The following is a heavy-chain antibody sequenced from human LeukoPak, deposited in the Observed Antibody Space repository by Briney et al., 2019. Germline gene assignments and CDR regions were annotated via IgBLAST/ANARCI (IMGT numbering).Heavy chain of an antibody. CDR3: AKDPVLGDY. D-gene: IGHD3-16*01. V-gene: IGHV3-30*18. CDR1: GFTFSSYG. CDR2: ISYDGSNN. J-gene: IGHJ4*02. Sequence: GGSLRLSCAASGFTFSSYGMHWVRQAPGKGLEWVAVISYDGSNNYYADSVKGRFTISRDNSKNTLYLQMNSLRAEDTAVYYCAKDPVLGDYWGQGTLVTVSS.